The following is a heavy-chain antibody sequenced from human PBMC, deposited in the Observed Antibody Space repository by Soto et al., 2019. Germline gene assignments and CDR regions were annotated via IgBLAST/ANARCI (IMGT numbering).Heavy chain of an antibody. CDR1: GFTFSSYG. CDR3: AKQYQVRRGCMDV. CDR2: IWYDGSNK. D-gene: IGHD2-2*01. Sequence: QVQLVESGGGVVQPGRSLRLSCAASGFTFSSYGMHWVHQAPGKGLEWVAVIWYDGSNKYYADSVNGRFTISRDNSKNTLYLQMNSMRAEATAVYYCAKQYQVRRGCMDVWGKGTTVTVSS. V-gene: IGHV3-33*06. J-gene: IGHJ6*03.